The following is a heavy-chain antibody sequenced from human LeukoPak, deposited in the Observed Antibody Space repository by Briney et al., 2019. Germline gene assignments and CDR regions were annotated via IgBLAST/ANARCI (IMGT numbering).Heavy chain of an antibody. J-gene: IGHJ4*02. V-gene: IGHV3-48*03. D-gene: IGHD6-19*01. Sequence: PGGSLRHSCAASGFTFRSYEMNGLGQAPGKGLEGLSYICSSGSTIYYAAPVRRLFTISRDTSKHSLYLQIYSLAAEATAVYYCARTTRSGWVTFDNWGQGTLVTVSS. CDR2: ICSSGSTI. CDR1: GFTFRSYE. CDR3: ARTTRSGWVTFDN.